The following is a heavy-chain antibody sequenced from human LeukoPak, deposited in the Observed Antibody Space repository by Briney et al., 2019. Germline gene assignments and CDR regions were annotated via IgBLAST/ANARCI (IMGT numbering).Heavy chain of an antibody. Sequence: GESLKISCKGFGYSFADYWIGWVRQMPGKGLECMGILYPGDSDTRYNPSFQGQVTTSADKSINTAYVQWNSLKASDTAIYYCVRQAGGDAFDVWGQGTMVTVSS. J-gene: IGHJ3*01. CDR1: GYSFADYW. D-gene: IGHD6-13*01. V-gene: IGHV5-51*01. CDR3: VRQAGGDAFDV. CDR2: LYPGDSDT.